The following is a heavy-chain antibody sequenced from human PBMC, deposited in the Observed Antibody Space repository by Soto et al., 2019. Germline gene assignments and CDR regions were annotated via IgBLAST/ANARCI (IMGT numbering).Heavy chain of an antibody. CDR2: MNPNSGNT. J-gene: IGHJ4*02. CDR1: GYTFTSYD. CDR3: AITHLRFGEHHY. V-gene: IGHV1-8*01. Sequence: QVQLVQSGAEVKKPGASVKVSCKASGYTFTSYDINWVRQATGQGLEWMGWMNPNSGNTGYAQKFQGXVXXXRXXSISTAYMELSSLRSEDTAVHYCAITHLRFGEHHYWGQGTLVTVSS. D-gene: IGHD3-10*01.